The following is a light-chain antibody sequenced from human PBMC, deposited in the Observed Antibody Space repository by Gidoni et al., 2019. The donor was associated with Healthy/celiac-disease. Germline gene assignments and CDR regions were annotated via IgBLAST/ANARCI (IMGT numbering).Light chain of an antibody. Sequence: QPALTQPASVSGSPGQSITISCTGTSSDVGGYNLVSSYQQHPGKAPKLMIYEGSKRPSGVSNRFSGSKSSNTASLTISGLQAEDEADYYCCSYAGSVVFGGGTKLTVL. CDR1: SSDVGGYNL. J-gene: IGLJ2*01. CDR3: CSYAGSVV. V-gene: IGLV2-23*01. CDR2: EGS.